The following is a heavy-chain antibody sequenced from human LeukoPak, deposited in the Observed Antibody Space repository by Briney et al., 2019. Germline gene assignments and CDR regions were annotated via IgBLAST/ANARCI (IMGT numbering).Heavy chain of an antibody. Sequence: GGSLRLSCAACGFNFSNYGMHWVRQAPGKGLEWVALIWYDGSDKNYVDSVKGRFTISRDNSKNTLYLQMNSLRAEDTAVYYCAKEVHSTYYYDSSGPLPYYFDNWGQGTLVTVSS. D-gene: IGHD3-22*01. CDR1: GFNFSNYG. CDR3: AKEVHSTYYYDSSGPLPYYFDN. V-gene: IGHV3-33*06. CDR2: IWYDGSDK. J-gene: IGHJ4*02.